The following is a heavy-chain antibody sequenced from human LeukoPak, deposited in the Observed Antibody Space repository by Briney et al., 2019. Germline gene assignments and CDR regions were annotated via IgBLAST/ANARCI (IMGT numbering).Heavy chain of an antibody. CDR2: ISAYNGNT. Sequence: ASVKVSCKASEYTFTSYVISWLGQSPGQGLEWMGGISAYNGNTNYAQNLQGRVTITTDTSTSTAYLELRSLRSDDTAVYFCARVGYDRDFDYWGQGTLVTVSS. J-gene: IGHJ4*02. D-gene: IGHD3-22*01. V-gene: IGHV1-18*01. CDR3: ARVGYDRDFDY. CDR1: EYTFTSYV.